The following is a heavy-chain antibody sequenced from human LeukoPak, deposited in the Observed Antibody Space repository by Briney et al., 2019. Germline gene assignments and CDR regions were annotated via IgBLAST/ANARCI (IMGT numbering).Heavy chain of an antibody. CDR3: AREVLNYYYYYMDV. Sequence: PSETLSLTCTVSGGSISSYYWSWIRQPPGKGLEWIGYIYYSGSTNYNPSFKSRVTISVDTSKNQFSLKLSSVTAADTAVYYCAREVLNYYYYYMDVWGKGTTVTVSS. CDR1: GGSISSYY. J-gene: IGHJ6*03. V-gene: IGHV4-59*01. CDR2: IYYSGST. D-gene: IGHD3-10*01.